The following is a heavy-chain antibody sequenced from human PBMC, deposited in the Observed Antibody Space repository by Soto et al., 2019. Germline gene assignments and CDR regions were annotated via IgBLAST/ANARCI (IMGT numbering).Heavy chain of an antibody. Sequence: ASVKVSCKASGYTFTGYYMHWVRQAPGQALEWMGWINPNSGGTNYAQKFQGWVTMTRDTTISTAYMELSRLRSDDTAVYYCARGQHAAMVNFYYYGMDVWGQGTTVTVSS. CDR2: INPNSGGT. CDR3: ARGQHAAMVNFYYYGMDV. D-gene: IGHD5-18*01. J-gene: IGHJ6*02. CDR1: GYTFTGYY. V-gene: IGHV1-2*04.